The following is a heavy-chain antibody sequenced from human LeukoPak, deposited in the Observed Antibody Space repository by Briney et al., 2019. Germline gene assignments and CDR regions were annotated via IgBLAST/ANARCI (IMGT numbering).Heavy chain of an antibody. Sequence: ETLSLTCTVSGGSISSYYWSWIRQPAGKGLEWIGRIYTSESTNYNPSLKSRVTISVGKSKNHFSLRLSSVTAADTAVYYCAREEVTSSNYYYYYMDVWGKGTTVTVSS. CDR2: IYTSEST. V-gene: IGHV4-4*07. CDR1: GGSISSYY. J-gene: IGHJ6*03. D-gene: IGHD2-21*02. CDR3: AREEVTSSNYYYYYMDV.